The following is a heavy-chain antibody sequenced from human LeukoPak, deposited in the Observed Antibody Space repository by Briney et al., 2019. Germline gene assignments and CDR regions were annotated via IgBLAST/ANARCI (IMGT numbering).Heavy chain of an antibody. V-gene: IGHV4-59*01. CDR1: GGSISSYY. J-gene: IGHJ4*02. D-gene: IGHD1-26*01. CDR2: IYYSGST. Sequence: SETLSLTCTVSGGSISSYYWSWIRQPPGKGLEWIGYIYYSGSTNYNPSLKSRVTISVDTSKNQFSLKLSSVTAADTAVYYCARCLGSGSYYNYWGQGTLVTVSS. CDR3: ARCLGSGSYYNY.